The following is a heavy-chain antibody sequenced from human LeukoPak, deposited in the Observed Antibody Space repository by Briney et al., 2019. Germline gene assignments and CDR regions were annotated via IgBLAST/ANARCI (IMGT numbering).Heavy chain of an antibody. CDR1: GFTFSSYA. CDR2: ITSINATP. J-gene: IGHJ4*02. V-gene: IGHV3-23*01. D-gene: IGHD2-21*02. CDR3: ATSCGGDCYYCDY. Sequence: PRRSPRLSCAASGFTFSSYAMTCARQAPGKGLEWVSTITSINATPNYAHSVKGRFTIPRDNSRNTLYLQRNSLQPQDRALFYCATSCGGDCYYCDYWGQGTLVSVCS.